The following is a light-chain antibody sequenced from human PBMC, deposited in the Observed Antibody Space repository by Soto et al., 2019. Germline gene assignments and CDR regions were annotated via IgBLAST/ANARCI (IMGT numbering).Light chain of an antibody. CDR1: TGDVGGYNY. V-gene: IGLV2-14*01. CDR3: CSYTTSSTRV. CDR2: EVS. J-gene: IGLJ1*01. Sequence: HSALTQPASVSGSPGQSITISCTGTTGDVGGYNYVSWYQQHPGKAPKLMIFEVSNRPSGVSDRFSGSKSGNTASLTISGLQAEDEADYYCCSYTTSSTRVFGTGTKVTVL.